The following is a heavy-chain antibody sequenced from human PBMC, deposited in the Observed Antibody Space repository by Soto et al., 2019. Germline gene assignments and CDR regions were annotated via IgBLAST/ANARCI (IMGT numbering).Heavy chain of an antibody. V-gene: IGHV3-30-3*01. CDR3: ARDLRTQYFFDY. Sequence: PGGSLRLSCASSGLTFSEYAMHWVRQAPGKGLEWVAVISYDGSSKYYRDSVKGRFTISGDNSKNTLFLQMDSLRDEDTAVYYCARDLRTQYFFDYWGQGTQVTVS. CDR2: ISYDGSSK. D-gene: IGHD3-9*01. CDR1: GLTFSEYA. J-gene: IGHJ4*02.